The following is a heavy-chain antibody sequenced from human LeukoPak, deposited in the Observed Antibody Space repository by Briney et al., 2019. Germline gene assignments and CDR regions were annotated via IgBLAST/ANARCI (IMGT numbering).Heavy chain of an antibody. J-gene: IGHJ5*02. CDR1: GFTFSGYA. Sequence: TGGSLRLSCAASGFTFSGYAMAWARQAPGKGLEWLSGVFASGSVFSYADSVKGRFTVSRDNSKDTLYLQMKSLRADDTAIYFCAKDLNYGDGRWEFDVWGQGTQVSVS. CDR2: VFASGSVF. D-gene: IGHD4-17*01. CDR3: AKDLNYGDGRWEFDV. V-gene: IGHV3-23*05.